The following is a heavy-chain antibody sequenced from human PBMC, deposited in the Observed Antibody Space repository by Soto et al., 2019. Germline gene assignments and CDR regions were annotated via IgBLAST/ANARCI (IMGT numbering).Heavy chain of an antibody. D-gene: IGHD3-16*01. CDR1: GFTFSNYE. V-gene: IGHV3-48*03. CDR3: AKNRELYYDGSRAHDS. CDR2: ISSGGRTR. Sequence: LRLSCAASGFTFSNYEMNWVRQAPGKGLEWVSYISSGGRTRYYADSVKGRFTISRDNAKNSLYLQMNSLRAEDAAIYYCAKNRELYYDGSRAHDSWGQGTLVTVSS. J-gene: IGHJ4*02.